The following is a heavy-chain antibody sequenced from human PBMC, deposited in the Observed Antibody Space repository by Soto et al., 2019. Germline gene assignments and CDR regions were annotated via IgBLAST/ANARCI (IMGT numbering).Heavy chain of an antibody. Sequence: QLQLQESGPGLVKPSETLSLTCTVSGGSISSTGYYWGWIRQPPGKGLEWIGSFYYSANTYYNPSLKSRVTTSVDTSKNQFSLKLTSVAAADTAVYYCARRHVSTGGFDYWGQGTLVTVSS. CDR1: GGSISSTGYY. CDR2: FYYSANT. D-gene: IGHD2-15*01. V-gene: IGHV4-39*01. CDR3: ARRHVSTGGFDY. J-gene: IGHJ4*02.